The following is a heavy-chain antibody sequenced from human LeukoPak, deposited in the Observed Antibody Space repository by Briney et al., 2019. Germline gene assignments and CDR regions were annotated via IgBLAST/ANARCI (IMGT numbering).Heavy chain of an antibody. V-gene: IGHV3-74*01. CDR3: AREGRYCSGGSCYRLSYFDY. J-gene: IGHJ4*02. D-gene: IGHD2-15*01. CDR2: INTDGSST. Sequence: GGSLRLSCAASGFTFSSYWMHWVRQAPGKGLVWVSRINTDGSSTSYADSVKGRFTISRDNAKNTLYLQMNSLRAEDTAVYYCAREGRYCSGGSCYRLSYFDYWGQGTLVTVSS. CDR1: GFTFSSYW.